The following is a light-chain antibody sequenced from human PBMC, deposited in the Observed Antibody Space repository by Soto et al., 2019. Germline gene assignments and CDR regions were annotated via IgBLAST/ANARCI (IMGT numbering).Light chain of an antibody. Sequence: EIVLTQSPGTLSLSPGERATLSSRASQSVSSNYLAWYQQKPGQAPRLLIYGASSRATGIPDRFSGSGSGTDFTLTISRLEPEDFAVYYCQQYGRWWTFGQGTKVEIK. V-gene: IGKV3-20*01. J-gene: IGKJ1*01. CDR3: QQYGRWWT. CDR2: GAS. CDR1: QSVSSNY.